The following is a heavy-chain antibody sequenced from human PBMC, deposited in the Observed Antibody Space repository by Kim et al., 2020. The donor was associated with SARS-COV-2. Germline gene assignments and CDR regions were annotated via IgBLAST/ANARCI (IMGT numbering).Heavy chain of an antibody. Sequence: SETLSLTCTVSGGSISSGGFSWSWIRQPPGKDLEWIGYIYYSGSTHYNPSLKSRVTISVDRSKNQFSLKLSSVTAADTAVYYCARGAMVRGIIYWFDPWG. CDR2: IYYSGST. CDR3: ARGAMVRGIIYWFDP. J-gene: IGHJ5*02. D-gene: IGHD3-10*01. V-gene: IGHV4-30-2*01. CDR1: GGSISSGGFS.